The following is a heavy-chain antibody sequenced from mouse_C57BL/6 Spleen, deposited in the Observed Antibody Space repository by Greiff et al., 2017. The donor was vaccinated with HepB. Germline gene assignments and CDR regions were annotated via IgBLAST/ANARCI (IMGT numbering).Heavy chain of an antibody. Sequence: EVQGVESGGGLVQPGGSLSLSCAASGFTFTDYYMSWVRQPPGKALEWLGFIRNKANGYTTEYSASVKGRFIISRDNSQSILYLQMNALRAEDSATYYCARDYYDYDVYFDVWGTGTTVTVSS. J-gene: IGHJ1*03. D-gene: IGHD2-4*01. CDR2: IRNKANGYTT. CDR3: ARDYYDYDVYFDV. V-gene: IGHV7-3*01. CDR1: GFTFTDYY.